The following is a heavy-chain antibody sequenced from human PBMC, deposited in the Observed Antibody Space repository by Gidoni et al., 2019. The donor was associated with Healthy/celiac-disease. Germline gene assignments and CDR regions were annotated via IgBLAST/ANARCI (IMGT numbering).Heavy chain of an antibody. J-gene: IGHJ2*01. V-gene: IGHV4-39*01. CDR1: GGSISSSSYY. CDR3: ARHITIFGVVIGYFDL. CDR2: IYYSGST. D-gene: IGHD3-3*01. Sequence: QLQLQESGPGLVKPSETLSLTCTVPGGSISSSSYYWGWIRQPPGKGLEWIGSIYYSGSTYYNPSLKSRVTISVDTSKNQFSLKLSSVTAADTAVYYCARHITIFGVVIGYFDLWGRGTLVTVSS.